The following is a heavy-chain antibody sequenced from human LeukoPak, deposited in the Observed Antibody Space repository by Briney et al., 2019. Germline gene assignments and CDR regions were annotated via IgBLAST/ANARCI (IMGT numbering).Heavy chain of an antibody. CDR3: ARSRGDDSSGYYSWFDP. CDR1: GFTFSSYA. D-gene: IGHD3-22*01. CDR2: IIPIFGTA. V-gene: IGHV1-69*05. J-gene: IGHJ5*02. Sequence: KTGGSLRLSCAASGFTFSSYAISWVRQAPGQGLEWMGGIIPIFGTANYAQKFQGRVTITTDESTSTAYMELSSLRSEDTAVYYCARSRGDDSSGYYSWFDPWGQGTLVTVSS.